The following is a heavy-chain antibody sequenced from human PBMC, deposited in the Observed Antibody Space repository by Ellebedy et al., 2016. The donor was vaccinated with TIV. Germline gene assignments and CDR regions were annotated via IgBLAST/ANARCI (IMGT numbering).Heavy chain of an antibody. J-gene: IGHJ6*02. CDR3: ARGSRSYRGTIFHHYYYYGMDV. D-gene: IGHD3-3*01. CDR1: GGTFSSYA. CDR2: ISAYNGNT. V-gene: IGHV1-18*01. Sequence: ASVKVSXKASGGTFSSYAISWVRQAPGQGLEWMGWISAYNGNTNYAQKLQGRVTMTTDTSTSTAYMELRSLRSDDTAVYYCARGSRSYRGTIFHHYYYYGMDVWGQGTTVTVSS.